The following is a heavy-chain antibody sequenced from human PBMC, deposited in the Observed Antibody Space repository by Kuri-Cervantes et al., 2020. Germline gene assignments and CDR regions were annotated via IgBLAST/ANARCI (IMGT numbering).Heavy chain of an antibody. D-gene: IGHD3-10*01. V-gene: IGHV3-23*01. J-gene: IGHJ6*02. CDR3: AKDAGAWFGELPLYYYYYGMDV. Sequence: GGSLRLSCAASGFTFSGSAMHWVRQAPGKGLEWVSAISGSGGSTYYADSVKGRFTISRDNSKNTLYLQMNSLRAEDTAVYYCAKDAGAWFGELPLYYYYYGMDVWGQGTTVTVSS. CDR1: GFTFSGSA. CDR2: ISGSGGST.